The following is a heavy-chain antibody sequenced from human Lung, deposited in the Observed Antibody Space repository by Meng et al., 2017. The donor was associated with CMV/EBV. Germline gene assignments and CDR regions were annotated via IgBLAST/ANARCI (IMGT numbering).Heavy chain of an antibody. V-gene: IGHV3-48*03. CDR2: ISFSSSII. Sequence: XCEASGFTFSSDNMNWVRQAPGKGLEWVSYISFSSSIIHYADSVKGRFTISRDNARDSLYLQMNSLRAEDTAVYFCAGYTSSSYGMGVWGQGTTVTVSS. CDR1: GFTFSSDN. D-gene: IGHD3-16*02. CDR3: AGYTSSSYGMGV. J-gene: IGHJ6*02.